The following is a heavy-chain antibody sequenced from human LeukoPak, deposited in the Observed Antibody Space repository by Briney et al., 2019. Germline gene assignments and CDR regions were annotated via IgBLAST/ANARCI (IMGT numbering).Heavy chain of an antibody. Sequence: GGSLRLSCAASGFTFSSYGMHWVRQAPGKGLEWVAVIWYDGSNKYYADSVKGRFTISRDNSKNSLYLQMNSLRAEDTAVYYCARADEYSSSQIDYWGQGTLVTVSS. CDR2: IWYDGSNK. CDR1: GFTFSSYG. CDR3: ARADEYSSSQIDY. D-gene: IGHD6-6*01. J-gene: IGHJ4*02. V-gene: IGHV3-33*01.